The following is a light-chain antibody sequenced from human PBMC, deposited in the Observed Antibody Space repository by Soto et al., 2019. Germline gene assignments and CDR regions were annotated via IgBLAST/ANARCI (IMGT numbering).Light chain of an antibody. J-gene: IGKJ1*01. CDR3: HQYYRDPRT. Sequence: IVMTQSPDSLAVSLGERATINCKSSQSGLSSSNNKNYLAWYQQKQGQPPKLLIYWASTRESGVPDRFSGSGSGTDFTLTISSLQAEDVAVYYCHQYYRDPRTFGQGTKVEIK. CDR1: QSGLSSSNNKNY. V-gene: IGKV4-1*01. CDR2: WAS.